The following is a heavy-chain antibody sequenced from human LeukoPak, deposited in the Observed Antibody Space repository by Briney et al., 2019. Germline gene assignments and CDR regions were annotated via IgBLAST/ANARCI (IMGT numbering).Heavy chain of an antibody. D-gene: IGHD6-13*01. CDR2: FDPEDGET. CDR3: ATASWREGHGGAFDI. CDR1: GYTFTELS. Sequence: VASVKVSCKVSGYTFTELSMHWVRQAPGKGLEWMGGFDPEDGETIYAQKFQGRVTMTEDTSTDTAYMELSSLRSEDTAVYYCATASWREGHGGAFDIWGQGTMVTVSS. J-gene: IGHJ3*02. V-gene: IGHV1-24*01.